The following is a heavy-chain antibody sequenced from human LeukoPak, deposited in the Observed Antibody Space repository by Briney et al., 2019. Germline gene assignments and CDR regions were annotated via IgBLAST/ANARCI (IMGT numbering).Heavy chain of an antibody. D-gene: IGHD2-15*01. Sequence: GGSLRLSCAVSGITLSNYGMSWVRQAPGKGLEWVAGISDRGGSTNYADSVKGRFTVSRDNPRNTLWLQMNSLRAEDTGVYFCAKRGVVIRAIIVVGFHKEAYYFDYRGRGALVTVSS. V-gene: IGHV3-23*01. CDR1: GITLSNYG. CDR2: ISDRGGST. J-gene: IGHJ4*02. CDR3: AKRGVVIRAIIVVGFHKEAYYFDY.